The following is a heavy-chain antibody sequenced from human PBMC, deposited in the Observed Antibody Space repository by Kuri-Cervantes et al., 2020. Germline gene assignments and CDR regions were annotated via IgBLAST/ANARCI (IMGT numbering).Heavy chain of an antibody. CDR2: IWYDGSNK. V-gene: IGHV3-33*01. CDR1: GFTFSSYG. J-gene: IGHJ4*02. Sequence: GESLKISCAASGFTFSSYGMHWVRQAPGKGLEWVAVIWYDGSNKYYADSVKGRFTISRDNSKNTLYLQMNSLRAEDTAVYYCARPKGGLGELSFDYWGQGTLVTVSS. CDR3: ARPKGGLGELSFDY. D-gene: IGHD3-16*02.